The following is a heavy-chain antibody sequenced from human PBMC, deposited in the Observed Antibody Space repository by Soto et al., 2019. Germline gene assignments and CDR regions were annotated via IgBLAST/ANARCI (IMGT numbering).Heavy chain of an antibody. CDR2: ISSSGYT. J-gene: IGHJ4*02. D-gene: IGHD5-12*01. CDR1: GFTFSDYY. CDR3: ARREYGGLDY. Sequence: QVRLEESGGGLVKPGGSLRLSCAASGFTFSDYYMSWIRQAPGKGLEWVSYISSSGYTKYAASVKGRFTISRDNAKDSLSLQMNSLRADDTAVYYCARREYGGLDYWGQGTLVTVSS. V-gene: IGHV3-11*05.